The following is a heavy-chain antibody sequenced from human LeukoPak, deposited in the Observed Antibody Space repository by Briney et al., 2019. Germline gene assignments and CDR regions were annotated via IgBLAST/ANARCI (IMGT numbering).Heavy chain of an antibody. Sequence: GGSLRLSCAASGFTFSSYWMHWVRQAPGKGLVWVSRINSDGSSTSYADSVKGRFTISRDNAKNTLYLQMNSLRAEDMAVYYCARSGTPPPHYYGSGSYSLDYWGQGTLVTVSS. CDR1: GFTFSSYW. J-gene: IGHJ4*02. V-gene: IGHV3-74*01. D-gene: IGHD3-10*01. CDR2: INSDGSST. CDR3: ARSGTPPPHYYGSGSYSLDY.